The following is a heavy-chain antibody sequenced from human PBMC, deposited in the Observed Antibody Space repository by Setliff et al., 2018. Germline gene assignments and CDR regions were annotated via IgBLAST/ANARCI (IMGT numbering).Heavy chain of an antibody. CDR2: MNPNSGNT. J-gene: IGHJ3*02. D-gene: IGHD2-2*01. Sequence: ASVKVSCKASGYTFTSYDINWVRQATGQGLEWMGWMNPNSGNTGYAQKFQGRVTITRNTSISTAYMELRSLRSDDTAVYYCARVLFHCSSTSCYLDAFDIWGQGTMVTVPS. CDR3: ARVLFHCSSTSCYLDAFDI. V-gene: IGHV1-8*03. CDR1: GYTFTSYD.